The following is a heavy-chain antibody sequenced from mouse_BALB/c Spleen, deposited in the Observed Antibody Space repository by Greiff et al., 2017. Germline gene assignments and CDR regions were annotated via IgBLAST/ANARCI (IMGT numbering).Heavy chain of an antibody. CDR1: GFSLTSYG. CDR2: IWAGGST. CDR3: ARVYYRYDYWYFDV. V-gene: IGHV2-9*02. J-gene: IGHJ1*01. D-gene: IGHD2-14*01. Sequence: VMLVESGPGLVAPSQSLSITCTVSGFSLTSYGVHWVRQPPGKGLEWLGVIWAGGSTNYNSALMSRLSISKDNSKSQVFLKMNSLQTDDTAMYYCARVYYRYDYWYFDVWGAGTTVTVSS.